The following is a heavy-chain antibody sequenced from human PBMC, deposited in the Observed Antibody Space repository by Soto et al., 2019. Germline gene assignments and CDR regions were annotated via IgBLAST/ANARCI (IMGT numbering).Heavy chain of an antibody. Sequence: GESLKISCAASGFTFSSSAMSWVRQAPGKGLEWVSAISESGDNTFYADSVKGRFTISRDNTKSTLYLQMSSLRAEDTALYFRAKGGYNFGLDPWGQGTLVTVSS. CDR2: ISESGDNT. V-gene: IGHV3-23*01. J-gene: IGHJ5*02. D-gene: IGHD5-18*01. CDR3: AKGGYNFGLDP. CDR1: GFTFSSSA.